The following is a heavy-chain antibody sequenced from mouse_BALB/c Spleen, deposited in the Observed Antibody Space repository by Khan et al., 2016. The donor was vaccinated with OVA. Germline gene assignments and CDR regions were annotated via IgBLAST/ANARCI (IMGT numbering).Heavy chain of an antibody. Sequence: EVELVESGGDFVRPGGSLKLSCAASGFTFSTYGMSWVRQTPDKRLEWVATINTGGAYTYYPDTVKGRFTISRANAKNTLYLQLSSLKSEDTAIYYCARRAYYYNSEGFAYWGRGTLVTVSA. CDR3: ARRAYYYNSEGFAY. J-gene: IGHJ3*01. V-gene: IGHV5-6*01. D-gene: IGHD1-1*01. CDR2: INTGGAYT. CDR1: GFTFSTYG.